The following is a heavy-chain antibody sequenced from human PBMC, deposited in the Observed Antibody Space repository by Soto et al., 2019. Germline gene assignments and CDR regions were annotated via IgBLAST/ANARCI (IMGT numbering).Heavy chain of an antibody. CDR1: GGSISSGDYY. CDR3: ARDCSGGSCNNFDY. V-gene: IGHV4-30-4*01. Sequence: SETLSLTCTVSGGSISSGDYYWSWIRQPPGKGLEWIGYIYYSGSTYYNPSLKSRVTISVDTSKNQFSLKLSSVTAADTAVYYCARDCSGGSCNNFDYWGQGTLVTVSS. D-gene: IGHD2-15*01. J-gene: IGHJ4*02. CDR2: IYYSGST.